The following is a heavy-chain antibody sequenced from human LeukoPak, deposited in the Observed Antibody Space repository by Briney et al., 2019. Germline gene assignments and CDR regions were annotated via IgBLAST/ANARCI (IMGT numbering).Heavy chain of an antibody. CDR3: ARAPGSLVSVAARLYYFDF. CDR2: ISTSGSGGAT. D-gene: IGHD6-6*01. V-gene: IGHV3-23*01. CDR1: GFTFSNYA. Sequence: PGGSLRLSCAASGFTFSNYAMSWVRQASGRGLEWVSIISTSGSGGATYYADSVKGRFTISRDSPKNTLYLQMNSIRAEDTAVYYCARAPGSLVSVAARLYYFDFWGQGTLVTVSS. J-gene: IGHJ4*02.